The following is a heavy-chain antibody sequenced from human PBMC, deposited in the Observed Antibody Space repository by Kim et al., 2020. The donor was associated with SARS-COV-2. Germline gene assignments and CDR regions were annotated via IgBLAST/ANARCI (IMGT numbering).Heavy chain of an antibody. D-gene: IGHD4-17*01. J-gene: IGHJ5*02. Sequence: SETLSLTCTVSGGSISSYYWSWIRQPPGKGLEWIGYIYYSGSTNYNPSLKSRVTISVDTSKNQFSLKLSSVTAADTAVYYCARGISSHDYGDYDVPHLTTSWFDPWGQGTLVTVSS. CDR1: GGSISSYY. CDR2: IYYSGST. V-gene: IGHV4-59*13. CDR3: ARGISSHDYGDYDVPHLTTSWFDP.